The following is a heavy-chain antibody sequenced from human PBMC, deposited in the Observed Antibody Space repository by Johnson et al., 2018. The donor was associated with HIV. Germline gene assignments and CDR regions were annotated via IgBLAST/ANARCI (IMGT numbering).Heavy chain of an antibody. CDR1: GFTFRIYA. D-gene: IGHD3-9*01. Sequence: QVQLVESGGGVVQPGGSLRLSCAASGFTFRIYAMHWVRQAPGKGLEWVPFMWCGGSNNCFVDSVKGRFTITRDNYKKTLHLQMKRLRDEDTAEYYCADWAAWGQGTMVTVSS. J-gene: IGHJ3*01. CDR2: MWCGGSNN. CDR3: ADWAA. V-gene: IGHV3-33*08.